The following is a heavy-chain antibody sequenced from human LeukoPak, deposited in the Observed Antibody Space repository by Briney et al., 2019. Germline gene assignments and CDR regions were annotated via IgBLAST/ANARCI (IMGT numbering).Heavy chain of an antibody. V-gene: IGHV4-59*12. Sequence: SETLSLTCTVSGGSISSFNWSWFRQPPGKGLEWIGCVYNNGATVYSPSLKSRVTISVDTSENQLSLKLSSVTAADTAVYYCARGAHTPDYWGQGALATVSS. D-gene: IGHD5-18*01. CDR2: VYNNGAT. CDR3: ARGAHTPDY. CDR1: GGSISSFN. J-gene: IGHJ4*02.